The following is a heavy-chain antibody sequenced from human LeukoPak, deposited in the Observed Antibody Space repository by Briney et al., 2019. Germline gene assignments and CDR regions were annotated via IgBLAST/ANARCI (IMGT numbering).Heavy chain of an antibody. Sequence: GGSLRLSCAASGFTFSSYGMHWVRQAPGKGLEWVSAISGSGGSTYYADSVKGRFTISRDNSKNTLYLQMNSLRAEDTAVYYCAKDTYYYDSSGYSSWGQGTLVTVSS. CDR2: ISGSGGST. CDR3: AKDTYYYDSSGYSS. D-gene: IGHD3-22*01. V-gene: IGHV3-23*01. CDR1: GFTFSSYG. J-gene: IGHJ4*02.